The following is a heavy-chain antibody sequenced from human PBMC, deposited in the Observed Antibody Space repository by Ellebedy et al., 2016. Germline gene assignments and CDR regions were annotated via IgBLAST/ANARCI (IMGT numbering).Heavy chain of an antibody. CDR1: GYTFTTFS. J-gene: IGHJ4*02. D-gene: IGHD3-10*01. CDR2: VNTFSGNT. V-gene: IGHV1-18*04. CDR3: AKTSGWGYGEN. Sequence: ASVKVSCXASGYTFTTFSITWVRQVPGQGLEWMGFVNTFSGNTKFAQKFQGRVSMTTDSSTHTAYMDLRSLRSDDTGMYYCAKTSGWGYGENWGQGTLVTVSS.